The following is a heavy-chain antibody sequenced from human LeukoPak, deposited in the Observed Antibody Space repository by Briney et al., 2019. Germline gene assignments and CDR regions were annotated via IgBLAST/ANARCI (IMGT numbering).Heavy chain of an antibody. J-gene: IGHJ3*02. CDR2: ISAYNGNT. D-gene: IGHD2-15*01. CDR1: GYTLTELS. V-gene: IGHV1-18*01. Sequence: ASVKVSCKVSGYTLTELSMHWVRQGPGKGLEWMGWISAYNGNTNYAQKLQGRVTMTTDTSTSTAYMELRSLRSDDTAVYYCARDAGGRYCSGGSCYDAFDIWGQGTMVTVSS. CDR3: ARDAGGRYCSGGSCYDAFDI.